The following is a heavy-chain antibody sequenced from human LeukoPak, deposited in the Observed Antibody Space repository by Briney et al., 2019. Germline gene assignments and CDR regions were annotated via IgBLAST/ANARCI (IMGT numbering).Heavy chain of an antibody. CDR3: ARAMVRGVIINMDV. V-gene: IGHV1-69*05. CDR1: GGTFSSYA. J-gene: IGHJ6*03. Sequence: SVKVSCKASGGTFSSYAISWVRQAPGQGLEWMGGIIPIFGTANYAQKFQGRVTITTDESTSKAYMELSSLRSEDTAVYYCARAMVRGVIINMDVWGKGTTVTVSS. CDR2: IIPIFGTA. D-gene: IGHD3-10*01.